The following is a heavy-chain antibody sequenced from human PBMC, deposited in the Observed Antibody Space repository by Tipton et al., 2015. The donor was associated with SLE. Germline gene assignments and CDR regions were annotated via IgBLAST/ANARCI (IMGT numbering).Heavy chain of an antibody. Sequence: QLVQSGAEVKKSGESLKISCKGSGYSFTNNWIGWVCQMTGKGLEWMGIIYLGDSETRYSPYFQGQVSISADKSVSSAYLQWSSLKASGTAMYYCASLRCSGGSCYGGAFGIWGQGTMVTVSS. D-gene: IGHD2-15*01. J-gene: IGHJ3*02. CDR1: GYSFTNNW. CDR2: IYLGDSET. V-gene: IGHV5-51*03. CDR3: ASLRCSGGSCYGGAFGI.